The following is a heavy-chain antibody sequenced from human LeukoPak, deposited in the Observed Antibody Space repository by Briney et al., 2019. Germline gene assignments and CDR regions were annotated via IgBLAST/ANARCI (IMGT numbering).Heavy chain of an antibody. CDR3: ARDILTGYYSGWFDP. CDR1: GGSISSYY. CDR2: IYYSGST. J-gene: IGHJ5*02. V-gene: IGHV4-59*01. D-gene: IGHD3-9*01. Sequence: SETLSLTCTVSGGSISSYYWSWIRQPPGKGLEWIGYIYYSGSTNYNPSLKSRVTISVDTSKNQSSLKLSSVTAADTAVYYCARDILTGYYSGWFDPWGQGTLVTVSS.